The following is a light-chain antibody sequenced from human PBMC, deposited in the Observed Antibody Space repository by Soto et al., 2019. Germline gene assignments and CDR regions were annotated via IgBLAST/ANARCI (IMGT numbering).Light chain of an antibody. CDR2: SNN. V-gene: IGLV1-44*01. J-gene: IGLJ2*01. CDR1: SSNIGSNT. CDR3: AAWDDSLNAVV. Sequence: QSVLTQPPSASGSPGQRVTISCSGSSSNIGSNTVNWYQQLPGTAPKLLIYSNNQRPSGVPDRFSGSKSGTSASLAISGLQSEDEADDYCAAWDDSLNAVVFGGGTKLTVL.